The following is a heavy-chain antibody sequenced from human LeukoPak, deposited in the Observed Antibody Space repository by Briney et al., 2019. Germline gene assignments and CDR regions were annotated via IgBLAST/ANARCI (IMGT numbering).Heavy chain of an antibody. CDR1: GFTFSSYG. D-gene: IGHD3-22*01. CDR3: ARAVTQDYYDSSGPFDY. Sequence: GRSLRLSCAASGFTFSSYGIHWVRQAPGKGLEWVAVIWYDGSNKYYADSVKGRFTISRDNSKNTLYLQMNSLRAEDTAVYYCARAVTQDYYDSSGPFDYWGQGTLVTVSS. V-gene: IGHV3-33*01. J-gene: IGHJ4*02. CDR2: IWYDGSNK.